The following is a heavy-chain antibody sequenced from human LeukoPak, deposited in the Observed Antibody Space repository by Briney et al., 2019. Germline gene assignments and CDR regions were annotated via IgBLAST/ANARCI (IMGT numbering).Heavy chain of an antibody. D-gene: IGHD3-10*01. CDR1: GGSISSSSYY. Sequence: SETLSLTCTVSGGSISSSSYYWGWIRQPPGKGLEWIGSIYYSGSTYYNPSLKSRVTISVDTSKNRFSLKLSSVTAADTAVYYCARGAGFGGIDAFDIWGQGTMVTVSS. J-gene: IGHJ3*02. CDR3: ARGAGFGGIDAFDI. V-gene: IGHV4-39*01. CDR2: IYYSGST.